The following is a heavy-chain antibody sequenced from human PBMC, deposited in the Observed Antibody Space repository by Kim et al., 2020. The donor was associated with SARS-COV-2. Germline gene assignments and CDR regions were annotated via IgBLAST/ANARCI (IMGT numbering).Heavy chain of an antibody. V-gene: IGHV3-23*01. CDR3: AKDGRADV. J-gene: IGHJ6*02. Sequence: GGSLRLSCAASGFTFSSYAMSWVRQAPGKGLEWVSIISSSGHSTVYADSVQGHFTISRDNYKNTLYLQMNNLRAEDTAVYYCAKDGRADVWGHGTTVPVS. CDR1: GFTFSSYA. CDR2: ISSSGHST.